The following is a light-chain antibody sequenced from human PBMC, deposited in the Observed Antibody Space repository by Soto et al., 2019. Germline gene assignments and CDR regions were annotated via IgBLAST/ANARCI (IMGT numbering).Light chain of an antibody. CDR1: SSNIGNSF. CDR2: DNN. V-gene: IGLV1-51*01. CDR3: GAGDGGLSAFV. Sequence: QSVLTQPPSVSAAPGRAVTISRSGSSSNIGNSFVSWYQQLPGTAPRLLIYDNNERPSGIPDRFSGSKSGTSATLGITGLQTGDEADYYCGAGDGGLSAFVFGTGTKLTVL. J-gene: IGLJ1*01.